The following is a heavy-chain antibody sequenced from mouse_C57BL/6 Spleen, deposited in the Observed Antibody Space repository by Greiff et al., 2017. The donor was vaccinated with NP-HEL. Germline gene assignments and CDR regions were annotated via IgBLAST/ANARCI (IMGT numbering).Heavy chain of an antibody. CDR1: GYSFTSYY. Sequence: VQLQQSGPELVKPGASVKISCKASGYSFTSYYIHWVKQRPGQGLEWIGGIYPGSGNTKYNEKFKGKATLTADTSSSTAYMQLSSLTSEDSAVYYSSITTVVAPYFDVWGTGTTVTVSS. D-gene: IGHD1-1*01. CDR3: SITTVVAPYFDV. J-gene: IGHJ1*03. CDR2: IYPGSGNT. V-gene: IGHV1-66*01.